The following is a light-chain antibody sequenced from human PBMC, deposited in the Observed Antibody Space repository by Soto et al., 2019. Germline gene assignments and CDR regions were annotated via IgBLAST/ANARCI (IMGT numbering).Light chain of an antibody. V-gene: IGKV3-11*01. CDR1: QSVSSY. CDR3: QQRSNWPPGFT. Sequence: EIVLTQSPATLSLSPGERATLSCRASQSVSSYLAWYQQKPGQAPRLLIYDASNRATGIPARFSGSGSGTDFTLHISSLEPEDFAVYYCQQRSNWPPGFTNGGGTKVEIK. J-gene: IGKJ4*01. CDR2: DAS.